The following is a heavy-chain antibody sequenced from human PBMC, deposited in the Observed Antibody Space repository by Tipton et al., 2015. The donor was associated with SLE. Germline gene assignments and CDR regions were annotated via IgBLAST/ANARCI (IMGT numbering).Heavy chain of an antibody. J-gene: IGHJ6*02. CDR2: IYYSGST. CDR1: DGSISSSSYY. CDR3: ARISVARGGYGMDV. V-gene: IGHV4-39*07. Sequence: TLSLTCTVSDGSISSSSYYWGWIRQPPGKGLEWIGSIYYSGSTYYNPSLKSRVTISVDTSKNQFSLKLSSVTAADTAVYYCARISVARGGYGMDVWGQGTTVAVSS. D-gene: IGHD3-16*01.